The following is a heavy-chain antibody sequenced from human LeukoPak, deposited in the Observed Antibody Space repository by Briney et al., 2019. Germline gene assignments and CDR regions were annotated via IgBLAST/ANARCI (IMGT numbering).Heavy chain of an antibody. D-gene: IGHD2-21*01. J-gene: IGHJ4*02. CDR2: ISSSSSYI. V-gene: IGHV3-21*01. CDR3: ARVPRGIPRDY. CDR1: GFTFSSYS. Sequence: PGGSLRLSCAASGFTFSSYSMNWVRQAPGKGLESVSSISSSSSYIYYADSVKGRFTISRDNAKNSLYLQMNSLRAEDTAVYYCARVPRGIPRDYWGQGTLVTVSS.